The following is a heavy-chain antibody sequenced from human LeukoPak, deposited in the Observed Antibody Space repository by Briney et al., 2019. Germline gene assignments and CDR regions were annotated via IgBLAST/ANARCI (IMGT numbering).Heavy chain of an antibody. D-gene: IGHD3-10*01. CDR2: IYTTGSP. Sequence: SETLSVTCTVSGGSISSTNYYWTWIRQPAGKGLEWIGRIYTTGSPSYSPSLKSRVTISVDTSTNQFSLKLTSVSAADTAVYYCARDRGITTARGVPSWFDPWGQGTLVTVSS. CDR3: ARDRGITTARGVPSWFDP. V-gene: IGHV4-61*02. CDR1: GGSISSTNYY. J-gene: IGHJ5*02.